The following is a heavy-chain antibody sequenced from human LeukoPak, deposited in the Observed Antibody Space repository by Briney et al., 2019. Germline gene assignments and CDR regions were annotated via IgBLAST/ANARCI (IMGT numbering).Heavy chain of an antibody. J-gene: IGHJ4*02. Sequence: GGSLRLSCVASGFTFSNYAMHWVRQAPGKGLEYVSAISSNGYNTYYANSVRGRFTISRDNSNNTLYLQMGSLRAEDMAVYYCARVAVAGHHFDYWGQGTLVTVSS. CDR2: ISSNGYNT. CDR1: GFTFSNYA. CDR3: ARVAVAGHHFDY. V-gene: IGHV3-64*01. D-gene: IGHD6-19*01.